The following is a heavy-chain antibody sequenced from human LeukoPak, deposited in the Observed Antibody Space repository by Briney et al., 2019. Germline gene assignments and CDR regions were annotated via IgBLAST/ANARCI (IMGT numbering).Heavy chain of an antibody. Sequence: SETLSLTCAVSGGSISSGGYSWSWIRQPPGKGLEWIEYIYHSGSTYYNPSLKSRVTISVDRSKNQFSLKLSSVTAADTAVYYCARDGRYGDYVDYWGQGTLVTVSS. D-gene: IGHD4-17*01. CDR2: IYHSGST. V-gene: IGHV4-30-2*01. J-gene: IGHJ4*02. CDR3: ARDGRYGDYVDY. CDR1: GGSISSGGYS.